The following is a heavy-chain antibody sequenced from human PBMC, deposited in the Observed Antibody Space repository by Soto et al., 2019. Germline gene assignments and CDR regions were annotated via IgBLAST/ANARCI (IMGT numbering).Heavy chain of an antibody. CDR2: INPGSGVT. D-gene: IGHD1-1*01. Sequence: ASVKVSCKASGYSFTKYHMHWVRQAPGQGLEWMGWINPGSGVTNQAQKFQGRVTMTRDTSITTTYMELNSLTSDDTAVYYCARVAGHKNARFDTWGQGALVTVSS. J-gene: IGHJ4*02. CDR1: GYSFTKYH. CDR3: ARVAGHKNARFDT. V-gene: IGHV1-2*02.